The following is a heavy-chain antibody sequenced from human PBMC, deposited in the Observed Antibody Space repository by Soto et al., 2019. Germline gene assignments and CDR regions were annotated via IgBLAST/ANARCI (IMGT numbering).Heavy chain of an antibody. CDR3: AGVLISGYLSIFYYYYGMDV. D-gene: IGHD3-22*01. CDR2: IIPIFGTA. J-gene: IGHJ6*02. V-gene: IGHV1-69*06. Sequence: QVQLVQSGAEVKKPGSSVKVSCKASGGTFSSYAISWVRQAPGQGLEWMGGIIPIFGTANYAQKIQGRVTITADKSTSTAYMELSSLRSEDTAVYYCAGVLISGYLSIFYYYYGMDVWGQGTTVTVSS. CDR1: GGTFSSYA.